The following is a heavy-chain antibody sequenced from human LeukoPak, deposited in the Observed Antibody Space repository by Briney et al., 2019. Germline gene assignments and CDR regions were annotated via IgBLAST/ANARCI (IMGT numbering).Heavy chain of an antibody. Sequence: GGSLRLSCAASGFTFSSYWMHWVRQAPGKGLVWVSRINTDGSSTSYADSVKGRFTISRDNAKNTLYLQMNSLRAEDTAVYYCARGFSSSSRWLGRVFDCWGQGTLVTVSS. J-gene: IGHJ4*02. D-gene: IGHD6-6*01. CDR3: ARGFSSSSRWLGRVFDC. CDR1: GFTFSSYW. CDR2: INTDGSST. V-gene: IGHV3-74*01.